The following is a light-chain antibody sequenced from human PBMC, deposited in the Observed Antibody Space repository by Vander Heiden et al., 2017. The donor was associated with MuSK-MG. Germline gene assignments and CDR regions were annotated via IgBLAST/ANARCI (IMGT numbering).Light chain of an antibody. Sequence: SYELTQPLSVSVALGQTARITCGGNNIGSKNVHWYQQKPGQAPVLVIYRDSNRPSGIPERFSGSNSGNTATLTISRAQAGEEADYYCQVWDSSTDNVVFGGGTKLTVL. CDR1: NIGSKN. V-gene: IGLV3-9*01. CDR3: QVWDSSTDNVV. CDR2: RDS. J-gene: IGLJ2*01.